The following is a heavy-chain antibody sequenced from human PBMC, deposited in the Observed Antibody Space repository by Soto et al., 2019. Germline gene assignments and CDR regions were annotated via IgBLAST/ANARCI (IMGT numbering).Heavy chain of an antibody. Sequence: QVQLQQWGAGLLKPSETLSLTCAVYGGSFSGYYWSWIRQPPGKGLEWIGEINHSGSTNYNPSLTSLVTISVETSKTQFSLKLSYVTAADTAVYSCARDYGDYHYYYYGMDVWGQGTTVTVSS. D-gene: IGHD4-17*01. CDR3: ARDYGDYHYYYYGMDV. J-gene: IGHJ6*02. CDR1: GGSFSGYY. V-gene: IGHV4-34*01. CDR2: INHSGST.